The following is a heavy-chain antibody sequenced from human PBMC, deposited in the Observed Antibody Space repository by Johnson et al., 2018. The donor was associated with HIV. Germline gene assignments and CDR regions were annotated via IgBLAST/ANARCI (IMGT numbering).Heavy chain of an antibody. J-gene: IGHJ3*02. CDR2: ISYDGSNK. Sequence: QVQLLESGGGVVQPGRSLRLSCAASGFTFSSYGMHWVRQAPGKGLNWVAVISYDGSNKDYADSVKGRFTISRDNSKNTMYLQMKSLRAEDTAVYYCAREAITMARGRAFDIWGQGSMVTVSS. CDR1: GFTFSSYG. CDR3: AREAITMARGRAFDI. V-gene: IGHV3-30-3*01. D-gene: IGHD3-10*01.